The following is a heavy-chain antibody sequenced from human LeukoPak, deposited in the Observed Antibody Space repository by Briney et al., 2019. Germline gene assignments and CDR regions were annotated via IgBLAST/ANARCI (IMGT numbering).Heavy chain of an antibody. CDR1: GFTVSSNY. J-gene: IGHJ5*02. CDR2: IYSGGST. V-gene: IGHV3-53*05. CDR3: AKASSRAVVYNWFDP. D-gene: IGHD4-23*01. Sequence: GGSLRLSCAASGFTVSSNYMSWVRQAPGKGLEWVSVIYSGGSTYYADSVKGRFTISRDNSKNTLYLQMNSLRAEDTAVYYCAKASSRAVVYNWFDPWGQGTLVTVSS.